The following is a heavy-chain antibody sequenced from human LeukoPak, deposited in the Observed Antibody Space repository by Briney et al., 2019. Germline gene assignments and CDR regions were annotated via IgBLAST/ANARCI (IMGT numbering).Heavy chain of an antibody. D-gene: IGHD2-2*01. CDR1: GGSISGYY. CDR3: ARDAPISSHCSDTSCYR. V-gene: IGHV4-59*12. Sequence: SETLSLTCTVSGGSISGYYWSWIRQPPGKGLEWIGYIYHSGSTYYNPSLKSRVTISVDRSKNLFSLKLSSVTAADTAVYYCARDAPISSHCSDTSCYRWGQGTLVTVSS. J-gene: IGHJ4*02. CDR2: IYHSGST.